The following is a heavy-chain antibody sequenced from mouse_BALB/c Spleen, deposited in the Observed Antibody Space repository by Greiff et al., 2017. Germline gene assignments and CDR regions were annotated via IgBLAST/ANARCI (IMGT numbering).Heavy chain of an antibody. Sequence: EVMLVESGGGLVQPGGSRKLSCAASGFTFSSFGMHWVRQAPEKGLEWVAYISSGSSTIYYADTVKGRFTISRDNPKNTLFLQMTSLRSEDTAMYYCARGFWYGSSYRYAIDYWGQGTLVTVSA. CDR1: GFTFSSFG. CDR2: ISSGSSTI. V-gene: IGHV5-17*02. CDR3: ARGFWYGSSYRYAIDY. J-gene: IGHJ4*01. D-gene: IGHD1-1*01.